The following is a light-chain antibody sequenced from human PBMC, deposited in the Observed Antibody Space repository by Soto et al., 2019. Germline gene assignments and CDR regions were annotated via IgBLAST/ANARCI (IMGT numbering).Light chain of an antibody. J-gene: IGLJ3*02. Sequence: QSALTQPASVSGSPGQSITISCTGTSSDVGLYNLVSWYQHLPGEAPKLIIYEVNERPSGISDRFSGSKSGNTASLTISGLQVEDEADYYCCSYVGSSIVMFGGGTKLTVL. CDR2: EVN. CDR3: CSYVGSSIVM. CDR1: SSDVGLYNL. V-gene: IGLV2-23*02.